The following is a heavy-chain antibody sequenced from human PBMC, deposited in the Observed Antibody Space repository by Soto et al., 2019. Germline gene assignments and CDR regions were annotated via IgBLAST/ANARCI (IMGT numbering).Heavy chain of an antibody. CDR1: GFTFSSYG. Sequence: QVQLVESGGGVVQPGRSLRLSCAASGFTFSSYGMHWVRQAPGKGLEWVAVISYDGSNKYYADSVKGRFTISRANSKNTRYLQMNSLRAEDTAVYYCAQEGRDGCWYFDLWGRGTLVTVSS. CDR2: ISYDGSNK. J-gene: IGHJ2*01. D-gene: IGHD1-26*01. V-gene: IGHV3-30*18. CDR3: AQEGRDGCWYFDL.